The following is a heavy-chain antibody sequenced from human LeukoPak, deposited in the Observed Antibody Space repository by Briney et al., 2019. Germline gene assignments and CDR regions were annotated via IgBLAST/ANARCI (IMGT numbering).Heavy chain of an antibody. D-gene: IGHD3-3*01. CDR1: GGSFSGYY. CDR2: INHSGST. CDR3: ARVHTAHYDFWSGYREVGTLDY. V-gene: IGHV4-34*01. Sequence: AETLSLTCAVYGGSFSGYYWSWIRQPPGKGLEWIGEINHSGSTNYNPSLKSRVTISVDTSKNQFSLKLSSVTAADTAVYYCARVHTAHYDFWSGYREVGTLDYWGQGTLVTVSS. J-gene: IGHJ4*02.